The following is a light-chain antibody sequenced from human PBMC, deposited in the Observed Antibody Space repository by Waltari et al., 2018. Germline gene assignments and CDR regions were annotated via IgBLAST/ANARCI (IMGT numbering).Light chain of an antibody. J-gene: IGLJ2*01. V-gene: IGLV2-23*02. Sequence: QSALTQPASVSGSPGQSITLSCIGTSSGVGSYHFSSWFQQHPGSAPKRMIYDVSERPLGVSNRFSGSKSGNTASLTISGLQAEDEADYYCFSYAGSNSFAFGGGTRVTVL. CDR2: DVS. CDR1: SSGVGSYHF. CDR3: FSYAGSNSFA.